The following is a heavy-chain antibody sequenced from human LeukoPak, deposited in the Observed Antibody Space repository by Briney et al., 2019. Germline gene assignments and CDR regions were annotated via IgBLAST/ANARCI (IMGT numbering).Heavy chain of an antibody. D-gene: IGHD2-15*01. CDR3: ASAGPYYSGGSCYGY. Sequence: SETLSLTCTVSGGSISSSSYYWGWIRQPPGKGLEWIGSIYYSGSTYYNPSLKSRVTISVDTSKNQFSLKLSSVTAADTAVYYCASAGPYYSGGSCYGYWGQGTLVTVSS. J-gene: IGHJ4*02. CDR2: IYYSGST. CDR1: GGSISSSSYY. V-gene: IGHV4-39*07.